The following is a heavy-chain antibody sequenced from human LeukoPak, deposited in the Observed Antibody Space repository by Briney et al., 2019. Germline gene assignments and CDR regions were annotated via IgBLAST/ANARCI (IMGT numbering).Heavy chain of an antibody. J-gene: IGHJ5*02. CDR3: AGDVSGKGWFDP. V-gene: IGHV4-61*08. CDR1: GGSISSGGYS. CDR2: IYYIGNT. Sequence: PSETLSLTCAVSGGSISSGGYSWSWIRQPPGKGLEWIGHIYYIGNTNYNPSLKSRVTISVDTSKNQFSMKLRSVTAADTAVYYCAGDVSGKGWFDPWGQGTLVTVSS. D-gene: IGHD3-10*01.